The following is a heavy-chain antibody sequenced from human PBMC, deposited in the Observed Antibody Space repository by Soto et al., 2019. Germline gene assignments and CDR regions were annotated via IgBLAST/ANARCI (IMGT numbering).Heavy chain of an antibody. D-gene: IGHD3-10*01. Sequence: SETLSLTCTVSGGSISSSSYYWGWIRQPPGKGLEWIGSIYYSGSTYYNPSLKSRVTISVDTSKNQFSLKLSSVTAADTAVYYCARGRITMVRGVSNWFDPWGQGTLVTVSS. CDR3: ARGRITMVRGVSNWFDP. CDR2: IYYSGST. CDR1: GGSISSSSYY. V-gene: IGHV4-39*01. J-gene: IGHJ5*02.